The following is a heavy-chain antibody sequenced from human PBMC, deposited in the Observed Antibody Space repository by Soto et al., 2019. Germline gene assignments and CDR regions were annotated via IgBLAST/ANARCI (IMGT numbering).Heavy chain of an antibody. Sequence: QVQLVQSGAEVKKPGASVKVSCKASGYTYTSYAMHWVRQAPGQRLEWMGWINAGNGNTKYSQKFQGRVTITRDTSASTAYMELSSLRSEDTAVYYCANALGLYYFDYWGQGTLVTVSS. J-gene: IGHJ4*02. CDR3: ANALGLYYFDY. V-gene: IGHV1-3*01. CDR2: INAGNGNT. D-gene: IGHD3-16*01. CDR1: GYTYTSYA.